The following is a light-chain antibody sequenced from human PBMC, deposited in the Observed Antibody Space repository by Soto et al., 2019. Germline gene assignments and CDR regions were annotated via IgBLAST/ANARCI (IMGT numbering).Light chain of an antibody. CDR3: QQRSNWLT. J-gene: IGKJ4*01. CDR1: QSVSSY. CDR2: DAS. V-gene: IGKV3-11*01. Sequence: EIVLTQSPATLSLSPGERATLSCRASQSVSSYLAWYQQRPGQAPRLLIYDASNRATGIPARFSGSGSGTDFTLTIGRLDPEDFAVYYCQQRSNWLTFGGGTKVEIK.